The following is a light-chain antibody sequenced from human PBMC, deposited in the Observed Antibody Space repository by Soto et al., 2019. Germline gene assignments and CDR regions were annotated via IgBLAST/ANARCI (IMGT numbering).Light chain of an antibody. Sequence: ELVLTQSPGTLSLSPGESAALSCRASQPVSSNFLAWYQQKPGQAPRLLIYGVSSRASGIPDRFFGSGSGTDFTLTISRLEPEDFAVYYCEQYGSSPRTFGQGTKVDIK. CDR2: GVS. CDR3: EQYGSSPRT. J-gene: IGKJ1*01. CDR1: QPVSSNF. V-gene: IGKV3-20*01.